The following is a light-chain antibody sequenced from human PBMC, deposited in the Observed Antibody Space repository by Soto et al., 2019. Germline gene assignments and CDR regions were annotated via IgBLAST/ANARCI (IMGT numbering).Light chain of an antibody. V-gene: IGKV3-15*01. CDR1: QSVSSN. CDR3: HQYNNWPKT. J-gene: IGKJ1*01. Sequence: EIVMTQSPATLSLSPGERATLSCRASQSVSSNLAWYQQKPGQAPRLLIYGASTRATGLPARFSGSGSGTEFTLTISSLQSEDFAVYYCHQYNNWPKTCGQGTKVEIK. CDR2: GAS.